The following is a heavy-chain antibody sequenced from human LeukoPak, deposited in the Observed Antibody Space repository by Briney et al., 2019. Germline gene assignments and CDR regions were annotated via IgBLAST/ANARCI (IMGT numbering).Heavy chain of an antibody. D-gene: IGHD3-16*02. CDR1: GGSISSSSYY. CDR3: ARVGFVDLSHDY. V-gene: IGHV4-39*01. J-gene: IGHJ4*02. Sequence: SETLSLTCTVSGGSISSSSYYWGWIRQPPGKGLEWIGSIYYSGSTYYNPSLKSRVTISVDTSKNQFSLKLSSVTAADTAVYYCARVGFVDLSHDYWGQGTLVTVSS. CDR2: IYYSGST.